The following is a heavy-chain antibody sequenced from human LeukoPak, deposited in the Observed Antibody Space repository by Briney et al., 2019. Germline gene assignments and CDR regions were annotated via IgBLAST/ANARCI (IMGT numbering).Heavy chain of an antibody. CDR1: GGSISSSSYY. J-gene: IGHJ5*02. V-gene: IGHV4-39*01. CDR2: IYYSGST. D-gene: IGHD6-13*01. Sequence: PSETLSLTCTVSGGSISSSSYYWGWIRQPPGKGLEWIGSIYYSGSTYYNPSLKSRITISVDTSKNQFSLKLSSVTAADTAVYYCAMQFEEATTAQNGGSSWYGGYWFDPWGQGTLVTVSS. CDR3: AMQFEEATTAQNGGSSWYGGYWFDP.